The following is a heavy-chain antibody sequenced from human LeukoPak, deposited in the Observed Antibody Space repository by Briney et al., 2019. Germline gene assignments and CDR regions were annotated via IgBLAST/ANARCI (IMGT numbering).Heavy chain of an antibody. Sequence: SSVKVSCKASGYTFTAYYIHWVRQAPGQGLEWMGWINPNSGGTNTAQKFQGRVTMTRDTSISTAYMELSSLRSDDTAVYYRARVKNYYDSSGYLYYFDTWGQGTLVTVSS. V-gene: IGHV1-2*02. CDR3: ARVKNYYDSSGYLYYFDT. D-gene: IGHD3-22*01. CDR2: INPNSGGT. J-gene: IGHJ4*02. CDR1: GYTFTAYY.